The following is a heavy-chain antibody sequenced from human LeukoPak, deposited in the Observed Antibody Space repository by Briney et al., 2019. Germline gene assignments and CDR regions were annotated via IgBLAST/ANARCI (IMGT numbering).Heavy chain of an antibody. V-gene: IGHV4-59*01. CDR1: GGSISSYY. D-gene: IGHD5-18*01. J-gene: IGHJ4*02. Sequence: SETLSLTCTVSGGSISSYYWSWIRQPPGKGLEWIGYIYYSGSTNYNPSLKSRVTISVDTSKNQFSLKLSSVTAADTAVYYCARDRGYSYGPFDYWGQGTLVTVSS. CDR2: IYYSGST. CDR3: ARDRGYSYGPFDY.